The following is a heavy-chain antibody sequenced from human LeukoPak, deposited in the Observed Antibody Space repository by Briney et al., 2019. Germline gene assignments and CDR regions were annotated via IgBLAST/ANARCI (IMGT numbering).Heavy chain of an antibody. J-gene: IGHJ6*02. D-gene: IGHD4-17*01. Sequence: GRSLRLSCAASGFTFDDYAMHWVRQAPGKGLEWVSGISWNSGSIGYADSVKGRFTISRDNAKNSLYLQMNSLRAEDTALYYCAKDIANSATVTRTNYYGMDVWGQGTTVTVSS. CDR3: AKDIANSATVTRTNYYGMDV. V-gene: IGHV3-9*01. CDR1: GFTFDDYA. CDR2: ISWNSGSI.